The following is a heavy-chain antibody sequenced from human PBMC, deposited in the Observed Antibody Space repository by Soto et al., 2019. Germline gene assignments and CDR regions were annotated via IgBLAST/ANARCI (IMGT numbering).Heavy chain of an antibody. CDR3: ASSRYDSSGYSVDYYYYYGMDV. Sequence: GESLKISCKGSGYSFTSYWISWVRQMPGKGLEWMGRIDPSDSYTNYSPSFQGHVTISADKSISTAYLQWSSLKASDTAMYYCASSRYDSSGYSVDYYYYYGMDVWGQGTTVTVSS. CDR1: GYSFTSYW. D-gene: IGHD3-22*01. V-gene: IGHV5-10-1*01. J-gene: IGHJ6*02. CDR2: IDPSDSYT.